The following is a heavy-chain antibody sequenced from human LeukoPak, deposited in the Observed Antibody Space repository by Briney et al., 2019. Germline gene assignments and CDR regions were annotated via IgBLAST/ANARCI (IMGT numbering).Heavy chain of an antibody. CDR3: ARGLMMAVAGRGEFHY. CDR1: GGAISSYY. V-gene: IGHV4-59*01. CDR2: IYYSGST. J-gene: IGHJ4*02. D-gene: IGHD6-13*01. Sequence: SETLSLTCTVSGGAISSYYWSWIRQPPGKGLEWIGYIYYSGSTNYNPSLKSRVTISVDTSKNQFSLKLSSVTAADTAVYYCARGLMMAVAGRGEFHYWGQGTLVTVSS.